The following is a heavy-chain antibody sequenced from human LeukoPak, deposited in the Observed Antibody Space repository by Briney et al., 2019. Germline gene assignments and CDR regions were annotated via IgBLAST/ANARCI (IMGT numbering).Heavy chain of an antibody. V-gene: IGHV4-4*02. Sequence: SGTLSLTCAVSGDSISSTNWWSWVRPPPGKGLEWTGEIYYSGKTNYNPSLKSRVTISVDKSKNQFSLKLNSVTAADTALYFCARGLDYWGQGTLVTVS. CDR3: ARGLDY. CDR1: GDSISSTNW. CDR2: IYYSGKT. J-gene: IGHJ4*02.